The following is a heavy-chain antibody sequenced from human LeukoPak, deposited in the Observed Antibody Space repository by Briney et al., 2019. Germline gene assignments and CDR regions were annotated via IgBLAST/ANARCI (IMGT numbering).Heavy chain of an antibody. CDR1: AYTFTNYH. CDR3: ARTTSMTASGYDY. V-gene: IGHV1-8*03. Sequence: GASVKVSCKASAYTFTNYHINWVRQASGQGLEWMTWINPDTGDKGYARKFQDRVTITTDTSISTAYMELSSLSSADTAVYFCARTTSMTASGYDYWGQGTLVTVSS. CDR2: INPDTGDK. J-gene: IGHJ4*02. D-gene: IGHD2-21*02.